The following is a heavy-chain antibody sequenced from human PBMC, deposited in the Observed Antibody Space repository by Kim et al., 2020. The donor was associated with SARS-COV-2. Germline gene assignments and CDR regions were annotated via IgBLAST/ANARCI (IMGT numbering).Heavy chain of an antibody. CDR3: ARDVEQLHRRYFDY. Sequence: DSVKGRFTISRDNAKNSLYLQMNSLRAEDTAGYYCARDVEQLHRRYFDYWGQGTLVTVSS. D-gene: IGHD6-6*01. J-gene: IGHJ4*02. V-gene: IGHV3-21*01.